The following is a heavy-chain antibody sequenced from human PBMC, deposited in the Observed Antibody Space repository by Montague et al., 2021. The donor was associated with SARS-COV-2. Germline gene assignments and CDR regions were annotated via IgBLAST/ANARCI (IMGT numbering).Heavy chain of an antibody. Sequence: SETLSLTCTASGGSITSNSYYWGFIRQPPGKGLEWIGSIYYSGSTYYNPSLKSRVTISVDTSKNQFSLKLSSVAAADTAVYYCASPTYYYDSSGSDAFDIWGQGTMVTVSS. J-gene: IGHJ3*02. CDR2: IYYSGST. D-gene: IGHD3-22*01. V-gene: IGHV4-39*01. CDR3: ASPTYYYDSSGSDAFDI. CDR1: GGSITSNSYY.